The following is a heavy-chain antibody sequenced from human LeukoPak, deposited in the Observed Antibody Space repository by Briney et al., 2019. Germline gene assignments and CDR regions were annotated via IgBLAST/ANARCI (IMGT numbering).Heavy chain of an antibody. CDR3: ARERFRGHWNDVEFDY. J-gene: IGHJ4*02. CDR1: GFTFSSYS. Sequence: PGGSLRLSCAASGFTFSSYSMNWVRQAPGKGLEWVSYISSSSSTIYYADSVKGRFTISRDNAKNSLYLQMNSLRAEDTAVYYCARERFRGHWNDVEFDYWGQGTLVTVSS. CDR2: ISSSSSTI. D-gene: IGHD1-1*01. V-gene: IGHV3-48*04.